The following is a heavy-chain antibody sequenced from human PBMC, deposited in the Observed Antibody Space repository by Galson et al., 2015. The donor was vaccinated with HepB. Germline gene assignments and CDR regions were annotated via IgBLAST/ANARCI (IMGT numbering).Heavy chain of an antibody. CDR3: ARYSSGWNLGWFDP. D-gene: IGHD6-19*01. Sequence: LSLTCAVSGGSISSGGYSWSWLRQPPGKGLEWIGYIYHSGSTYYNPSLKSRVTISVDRSKNQFSLKLSSVTAADTAVYYCARYSSGWNLGWFDPWGQGTLVTVSS. V-gene: IGHV4-30-2*01. CDR1: GGSISSGGYS. J-gene: IGHJ5*02. CDR2: IYHSGST.